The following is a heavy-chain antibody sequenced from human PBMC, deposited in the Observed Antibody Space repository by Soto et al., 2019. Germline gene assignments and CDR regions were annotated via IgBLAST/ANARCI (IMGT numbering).Heavy chain of an antibody. CDR2: ISGSGGSA. Sequence: PWGSLRLSCAASGFTFSNYAMNWVRQAPGKGLECVSVISGSGGSAYYADSVQGRFTISRDNSKNTLYMQMNSLRDEDTAIYYCVREGSGWNSRGSFDFWGRGTMVTVSS. CDR1: GFTFSNYA. V-gene: IGHV3-23*01. CDR3: VREGSGWNSRGSFDF. D-gene: IGHD6-19*01. J-gene: IGHJ3*01.